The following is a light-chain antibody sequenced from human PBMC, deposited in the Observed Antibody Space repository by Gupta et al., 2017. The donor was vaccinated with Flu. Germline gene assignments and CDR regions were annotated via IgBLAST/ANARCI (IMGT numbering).Light chain of an antibody. J-gene: IGKJ4*01. CDR3: QQRSNWPLT. V-gene: IGKV3-11*01. CDR2: DAS. Sequence: EIVLTQSPATLSLSPGERATLSCRASRSVSSYLAWYQQKPGQAPRLLIYDASSRAAGIPARFSGSGSGTDFTLTISGLEPEDFAVYYCQQRSNWPLTSGGGTKVEIK. CDR1: RSVSSY.